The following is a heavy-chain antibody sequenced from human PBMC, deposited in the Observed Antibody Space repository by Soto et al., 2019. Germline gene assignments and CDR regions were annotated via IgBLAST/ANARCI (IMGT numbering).Heavy chain of an antibody. CDR1: GFTFSSYA. CDR3: ASGSYLHY. J-gene: IGHJ4*02. CDR2: ISYDGNNK. V-gene: IGHV3-30-3*01. D-gene: IGHD1-26*01. Sequence: QVQLVESGGGVVQPGRSLRLSCAASGFTFSSYAMHWVRQAPGKGLEWVAVISYDGNNKYYADSVKGRFTISRDNSKNTLYLQMNSLRAEDTAVYYCASGSYLHYWGQRTLVTVSS.